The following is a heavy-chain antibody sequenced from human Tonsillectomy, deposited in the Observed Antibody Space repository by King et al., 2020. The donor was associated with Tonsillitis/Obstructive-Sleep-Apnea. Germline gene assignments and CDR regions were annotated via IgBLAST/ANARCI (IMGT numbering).Heavy chain of an antibody. Sequence: ITLKESGPTLVKPTQTLTLTCAFSGFSFTTSGVGVSWIRQPPGKALEWLALIYWDDDKRYRPSLKSRLTITKGTSRNQVVLTMTNMDPVDTGTYYCAHTTAWPRYYMDVWGKGTTVTVSS. CDR2: IYWDDDK. J-gene: IGHJ6*03. D-gene: IGHD1-14*01. V-gene: IGHV2-5*02. CDR3: AHTTAWPRYYMDV. CDR1: GFSFTTSGVG.